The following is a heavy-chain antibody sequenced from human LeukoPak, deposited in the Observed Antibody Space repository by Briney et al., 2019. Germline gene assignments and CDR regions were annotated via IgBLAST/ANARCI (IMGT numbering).Heavy chain of an antibody. Sequence: GASVKVSCKASGGTFSSYAISWVRQAPGQGLEWMGGIIPIFGTANYAQKFQGRVTITADESTSTAYMELSSLRSEDTAVYYCARDQRGSGSYYNSFDYWGQGTLVTVSS. V-gene: IGHV1-69*13. CDR2: IIPIFGTA. D-gene: IGHD3-10*01. CDR3: ARDQRGSGSYYNSFDY. CDR1: GGTFSSYA. J-gene: IGHJ4*02.